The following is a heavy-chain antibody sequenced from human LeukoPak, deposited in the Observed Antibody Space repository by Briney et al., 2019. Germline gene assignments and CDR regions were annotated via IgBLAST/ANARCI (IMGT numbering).Heavy chain of an antibody. D-gene: IGHD3-16*01. CDR3: ARRQSGGRFDY. CDR1: GGSITSYY. J-gene: IGHJ4*02. V-gene: IGHV4-59*01. CDR2: LYYSGHT. Sequence: SETLSLTCTVSGGSITSYYWSRIRQPPGKGLEWIGYLYYSGHTNYNPSLKSRVTTSADTSKNQFSLKLSSVTAADTAVYYCARRQSGGRFDYWGQGTLVTVSS.